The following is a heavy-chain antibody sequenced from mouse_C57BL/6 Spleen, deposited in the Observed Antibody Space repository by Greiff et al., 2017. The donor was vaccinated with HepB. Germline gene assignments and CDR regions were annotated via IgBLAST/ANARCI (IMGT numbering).Heavy chain of an antibody. Sequence: EVQVVESGPGLVKPSQSLSLTCSVTGYSITSGYYWNWIRQFPGNKLEWMGYISYDGSNNYNPSLKNRISITRDTSKNQFFLKLNSVTTEDTATYYCARADYYSNSFAYWGQGTLVTVSA. CDR3: ARADYYSNSFAY. V-gene: IGHV3-6*01. D-gene: IGHD2-5*01. CDR2: ISYDGSN. J-gene: IGHJ3*01. CDR1: GYSITSGYY.